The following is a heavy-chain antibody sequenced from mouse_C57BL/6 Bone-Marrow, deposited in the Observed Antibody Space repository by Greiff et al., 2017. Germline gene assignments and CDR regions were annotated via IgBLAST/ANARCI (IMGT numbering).Heavy chain of an antibody. D-gene: IGHD1-1*01. CDR2: INPYNGDT. CDR3: ARDYYGSSPFWYFDV. J-gene: IGHJ1*03. CDR1: GYSFTGYF. V-gene: IGHV1-37*01. Sequence: EVKVVESGPELVKPGASVKISCKASGYSFTGYFMNWVKQRHGKSLEWIGRINPYNGDTFYNQKFKGKATLTVDKSSSTAHMELLSLTSEDFAVYYCARDYYGSSPFWYFDVWGTGTTVTVSS.